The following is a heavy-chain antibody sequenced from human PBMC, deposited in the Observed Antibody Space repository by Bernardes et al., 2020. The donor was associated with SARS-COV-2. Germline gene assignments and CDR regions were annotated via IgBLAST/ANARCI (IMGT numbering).Heavy chain of an antibody. CDR2: INHSGST. Sequence: SETLSLTCAVYGGSFSGYYWSWIRQPPGKGLEWIGEINHSGSTNYNPSLKSRVTISVDTSKNQFSLKLSSVTAADTAVYYCARKRVWREISSFSPRFDYWGQGTLVTVSS. CDR1: GGSFSGYY. D-gene: IGHD2-2*01. J-gene: IGHJ4*02. V-gene: IGHV4-34*01. CDR3: ARKRVWREISSFSPRFDY.